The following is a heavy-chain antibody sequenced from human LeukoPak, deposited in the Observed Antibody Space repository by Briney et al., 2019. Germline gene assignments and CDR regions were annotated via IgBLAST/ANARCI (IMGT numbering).Heavy chain of an antibody. V-gene: IGHV3-20*04. CDR1: GFTFDDYG. D-gene: IGHD3-10*01. CDR2: INWNGGST. Sequence: AGGSLRLSCAASGFTFDDYGMSWVRQVPGKGLEWVSGINWNGGSTGYADSVKGRFTISRDNGKNILFLHMSGLRAEDTAFYYCARDRGRYYGSGSHPWGQGTLVTVSS. CDR3: ARDRGRYYGSGSHP. J-gene: IGHJ5*02.